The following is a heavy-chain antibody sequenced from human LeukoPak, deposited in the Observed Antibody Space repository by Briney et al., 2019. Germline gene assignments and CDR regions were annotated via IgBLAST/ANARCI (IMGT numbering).Heavy chain of an antibody. CDR1: RFTFSSYG. Sequence: GGSLRLSCAASRFTFSSYGMHWVRQAPGKGLEWVAVISYDGSNKYYADSVKGRFTISRDNSKNTLYLQMNSLRAEDTAVYYCAKDAQGRQQLVNFDYWGQGTLVTVSS. V-gene: IGHV3-30*18. D-gene: IGHD6-13*01. J-gene: IGHJ4*02. CDR3: AKDAQGRQQLVNFDY. CDR2: ISYDGSNK.